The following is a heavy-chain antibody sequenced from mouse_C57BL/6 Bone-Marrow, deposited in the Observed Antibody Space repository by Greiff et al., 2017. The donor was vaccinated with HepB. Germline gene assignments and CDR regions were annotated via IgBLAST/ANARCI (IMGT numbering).Heavy chain of an antibody. Sequence: VKLQESGAELMKPGASVKLSCKATGYTFTGYWIEWVKQRPGHGLEWIGEILPGSGSTNYNEKFKGKATFTADTSSNTAYMQLSSLTTEDSAIYYCARRVDYYGSSPYYFDYWGQGTTLTVSS. CDR2: ILPGSGST. CDR3: ARRVDYYGSSPYYFDY. J-gene: IGHJ2*01. CDR1: GYTFTGYW. D-gene: IGHD1-1*01. V-gene: IGHV1-9*01.